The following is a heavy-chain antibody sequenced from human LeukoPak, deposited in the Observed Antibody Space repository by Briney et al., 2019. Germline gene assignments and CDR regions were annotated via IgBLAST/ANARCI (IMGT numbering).Heavy chain of an antibody. D-gene: IGHD3-16*01. V-gene: IGHV4-59*01. Sequence: SETLSLTCTVSGGSISSYYWSWIRQPPGKGLEWIGYIYYSGSTNYNPSLKSRVTISVDTSKNQFSLKLSSVTAADTAVYYCARDGGFNWFDPWGQGTLVTVFS. J-gene: IGHJ5*02. CDR3: ARDGGFNWFDP. CDR2: IYYSGST. CDR1: GGSISSYY.